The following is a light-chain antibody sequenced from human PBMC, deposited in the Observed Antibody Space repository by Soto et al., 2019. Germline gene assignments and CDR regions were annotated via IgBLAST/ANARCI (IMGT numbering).Light chain of an antibody. CDR1: QMCFYSSNNKNY. J-gene: IGKJ5*01. CDR3: QQYHSDPIT. Sequence: DIVMTQSPDSLPVSLGERATSNCNSGQMCFYSSNNKNYLVWYQQKPGQPPNLLLYWASTRESGVPDRFSGSGSATDFTLTISSLQAEDVAVYYCQQYHSDPITFGQGTRLEIK. CDR2: WAS. V-gene: IGKV4-1*01.